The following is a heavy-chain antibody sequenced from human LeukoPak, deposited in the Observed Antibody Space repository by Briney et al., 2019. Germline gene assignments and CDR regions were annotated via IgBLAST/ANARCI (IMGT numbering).Heavy chain of an antibody. CDR2: IYYSGST. D-gene: IGHD5-18*01. CDR3: ARVPPYNSGYGGFDY. V-gene: IGHV4-59*01. CDR1: DGSISNYY. Sequence: SETLSLTCSVSDGSISNYYWGWIRQPPGKRLEWIGYIYYSGSTYYNPSLKSRATISVDTSKNQFSLQLSSVTAADTAVYFCARVPPYNSGYGGFDYWGQGTLVTVSS. J-gene: IGHJ4*02.